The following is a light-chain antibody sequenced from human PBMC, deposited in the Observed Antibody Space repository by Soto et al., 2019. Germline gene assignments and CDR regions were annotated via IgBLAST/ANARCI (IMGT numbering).Light chain of an antibody. J-gene: IGKJ4*01. CDR2: AAS. Sequence: DIQMTQSPSSVSASIGDRVTITCRASQGVGSWLAWYQQKPGKAPKLLIYAASTLQSGVPSRFSGSGSGTDFTLTITSLQPEDFANYYCQPAGRFPLAYGGGTKVEIK. CDR3: QPAGRFPLA. V-gene: IGKV1D-12*01. CDR1: QGVGSW.